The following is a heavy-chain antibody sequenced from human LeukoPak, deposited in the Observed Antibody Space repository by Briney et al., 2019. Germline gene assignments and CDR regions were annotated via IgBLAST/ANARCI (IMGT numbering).Heavy chain of an antibody. CDR3: ARTSDYYGSGSYYNGYWFDP. CDR2: IFYSGST. Sequence: SETLSLTCTVSGGSINSYYWSWIRQPPGRELEWIGYIFYSGSTTYNPSLKSRVTISVDTSKNQFSLKLSSVTAADTAVYYCARTSDYYGSGSYYNGYWFDPWGQGTLVTVSS. V-gene: IGHV4-59*08. D-gene: IGHD3-10*01. CDR1: GGSINSYY. J-gene: IGHJ5*02.